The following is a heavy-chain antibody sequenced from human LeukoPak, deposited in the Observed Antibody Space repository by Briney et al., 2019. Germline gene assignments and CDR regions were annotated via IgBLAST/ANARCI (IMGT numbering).Heavy chain of an antibody. CDR1: GFTFSNYW. V-gene: IGHV3-7*03. CDR3: AKVRQTMIVVVSPFDY. Sequence: GGSLRLSCAASGFTFSNYWMTWVRQAPGKGLEWVAHIKEDGGEKHYVDPVKGRFTISRDNSKNTLYLQMNSLRAEDTAVYYCAKVRQTMIVVVSPFDYWGQGTLVTVSS. CDR2: IKEDGGEK. D-gene: IGHD3-22*01. J-gene: IGHJ4*02.